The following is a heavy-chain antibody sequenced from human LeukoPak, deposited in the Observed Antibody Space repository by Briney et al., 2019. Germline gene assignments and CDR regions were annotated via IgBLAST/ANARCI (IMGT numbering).Heavy chain of an antibody. CDR3: ATGPPSFSSGWYF. V-gene: IGHV3-23*01. CDR2: ISGSGGST. CDR1: GFTFSSYA. J-gene: IGHJ4*02. D-gene: IGHD6-19*01. Sequence: GGSLRLSCAASGFTFSSYAMSWVGKAPGKGLEWFSAISGSGGSTYYADSVKGRFTISRDNSKNTLYLQMNSLRAEDTAVYYCATGPPSFSSGWYFWGQGTLVTVSS.